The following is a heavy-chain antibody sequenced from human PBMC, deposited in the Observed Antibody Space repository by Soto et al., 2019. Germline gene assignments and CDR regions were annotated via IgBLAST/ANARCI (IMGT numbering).Heavy chain of an antibody. D-gene: IGHD2-2*01. J-gene: IGHJ5*01. CDR3: VRDQKYFRVNGNWFDS. CDR1: GYTSADFG. V-gene: IGHV1-18*04. Sequence: QVQLMQSGTEVKKPGASVTVSCKASGYTSADFGISWVRQAPGQGLEWMGWVSGNNGASNPAPKVQGRITMTLDTSTGDSYMALRSLRSDDTAIYYCVRDQKYFRVNGNWFDSWGQGTLVSVSS. CDR2: VSGNNGAS.